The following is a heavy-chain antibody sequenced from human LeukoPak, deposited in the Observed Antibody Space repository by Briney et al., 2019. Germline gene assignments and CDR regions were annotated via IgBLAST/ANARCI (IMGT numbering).Heavy chain of an antibody. J-gene: IGHJ6*03. CDR1: GYTFTGYY. Sequence: ASVKVSCTASGYTFTGYYMHWVRQAPGQGLEWMGWINPNSGGTNYAQKFQGRVTMTRDTSISTAYMELSRLRSDDTAVYYCARDLGATVPYYYMDVWGKGTTVTISS. V-gene: IGHV1-2*02. CDR2: INPNSGGT. CDR3: ARDLGATVPYYYMDV.